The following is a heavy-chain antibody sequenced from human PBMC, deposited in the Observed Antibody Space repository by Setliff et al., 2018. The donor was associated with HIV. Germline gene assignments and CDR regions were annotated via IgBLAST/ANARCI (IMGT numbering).Heavy chain of an antibody. CDR2: ILPMLNIA. J-gene: IGHJ3*02. CDR1: GGTFSSYT. D-gene: IGHD3-9*01. CDR3: AREIPDYYDILTGYNIPNAFDI. V-gene: IGHV1-69*10. Sequence: ASVKVSCKASGGTFSSYTINWVRQAPGQGLEWMGGILPMLNIANFTQEFQGRVTITADKSTDTAYMELSSLRYEDTAVYYCAREIPDYYDILTGYNIPNAFDIWGQGTMVTVS.